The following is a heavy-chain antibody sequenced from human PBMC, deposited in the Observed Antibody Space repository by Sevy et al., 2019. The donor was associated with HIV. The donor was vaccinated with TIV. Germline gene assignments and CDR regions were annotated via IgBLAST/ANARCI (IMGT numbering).Heavy chain of an antibody. J-gene: IGHJ6*02. D-gene: IGHD3-9*01. CDR3: ASDRTARDFYVILTGSSVVGAGGGMDV. Sequence: GGSLRLSCAASGFTFSSYSMNWVRQAPGKGLEWVSSISSSSSYIYYADSVKGRFTMSRDNAKNSLYLQMNSLRAADTAVYYCASDRTARDFYVILTGSSVVGAGGGMDVWGQGTTVTVSS. CDR1: GFTFSSYS. CDR2: ISSSSSYI. V-gene: IGHV3-21*01.